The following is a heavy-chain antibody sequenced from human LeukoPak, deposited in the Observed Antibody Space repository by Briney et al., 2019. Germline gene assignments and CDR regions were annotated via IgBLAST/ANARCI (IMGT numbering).Heavy chain of an antibody. CDR2: MNPNSGNT. V-gene: IGHV1-8*01. Sequence: GASVKVSCKASGYTFTSYDINWVRQATGQGLEWMGWMNPNSGNTGYAQKFQGRVTMTRNTSISTAYMELSSLRSEDTAVYYCARVGDTYEGYSYGLDYWGQGTLVTVSS. D-gene: IGHD5-18*01. CDR3: ARVGDTYEGYSYGLDY. J-gene: IGHJ4*02. CDR1: GYTFTSYD.